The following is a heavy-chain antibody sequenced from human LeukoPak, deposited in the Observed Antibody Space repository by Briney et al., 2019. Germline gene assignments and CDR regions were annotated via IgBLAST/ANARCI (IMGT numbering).Heavy chain of an antibody. J-gene: IGHJ4*01. CDR3: ARDLIHGGTGYSGYVFDY. CDR1: GFTFSWFS. CDR2: ISIINNKT. D-gene: IGHD5-12*01. Sequence: KPGGSLRLSCVGSGFTFSWFSLNWVRQAPGKGLEWVSSISIINNKTDYVDSVKGRFTVSRDNAKNSLYLQMNSLRADDTAVYFCARDLIHGGTGYSGYVFDYWGLGTLVTVSS. V-gene: IGHV3-21*01.